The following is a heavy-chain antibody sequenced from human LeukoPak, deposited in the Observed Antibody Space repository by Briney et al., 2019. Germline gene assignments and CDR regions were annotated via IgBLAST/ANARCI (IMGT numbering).Heavy chain of an antibody. CDR1: GFTFSSYG. D-gene: IGHD3-10*01. CDR2: ISGDGVT. V-gene: IGHV3-23*01. Sequence: GGSLRLSCAASGFTFSSYGMHWVRQAPGRGLEWVSTISGDGVTFYADSVKGRFTISRDKSKNTLYLQMNSLRTDDTAIYYCAKGPNFGSWRAVHYWGQGSLVTVSS. CDR3: AKGPNFGSWRAVHY. J-gene: IGHJ4*02.